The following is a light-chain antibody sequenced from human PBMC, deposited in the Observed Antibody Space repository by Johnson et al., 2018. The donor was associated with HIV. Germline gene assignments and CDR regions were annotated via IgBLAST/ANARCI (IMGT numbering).Light chain of an antibody. Sequence: QAVLTHPPSVSAAPGQRVTISCSGGIANIGNNYVSWYQQLPGTAPKLLIYEHNKRPSGIPDRFSGSKSGTSATLDISGLQTGDEADYYCGTWDSGLSAGVFGTGTKVTVL. CDR1: IANIGNNY. CDR2: EHN. V-gene: IGLV1-51*02. CDR3: GTWDSGLSAGV. J-gene: IGLJ1*01.